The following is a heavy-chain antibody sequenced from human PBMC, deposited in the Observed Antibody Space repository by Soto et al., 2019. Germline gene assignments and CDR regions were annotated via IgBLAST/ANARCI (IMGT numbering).Heavy chain of an antibody. CDR2: INPNSGGT. CDR1: GYTLTDYH. Sequence: ASVKVSCKASGYTLTDYHIQWVRQAPGQGLEWMGWINPNSGGTNYGLKFQGSVTMTRDTSISTAYMELSRLKSDDTAVYYCARTWRSHDAFDIWGQGTMVTVS. V-gene: IGHV1-2*04. J-gene: IGHJ3*02. CDR3: ARTWRSHDAFDI. D-gene: IGHD1-1*01.